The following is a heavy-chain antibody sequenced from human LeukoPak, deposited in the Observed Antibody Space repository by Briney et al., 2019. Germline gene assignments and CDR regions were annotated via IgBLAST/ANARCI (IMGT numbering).Heavy chain of an antibody. Sequence: SGPTLVKPTQTLTLTCTFSGFPLSTSGVGVGWIRQPPGKALEWLAPIYWDDDKRYSPSLKSRLTITKDTSKNHVVLTMTNMDPVDTATYFCAHRLSGGDCWDYWGQGTLVTVSS. CDR1: GFPLSTSGVG. CDR3: AHRLSGGDCWDY. J-gene: IGHJ4*02. CDR2: IYWDDDK. V-gene: IGHV2-5*02. D-gene: IGHD2-21*02.